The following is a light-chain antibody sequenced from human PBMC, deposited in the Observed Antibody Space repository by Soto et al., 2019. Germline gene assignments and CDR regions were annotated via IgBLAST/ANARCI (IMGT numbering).Light chain of an antibody. Sequence: IVMTQSPATLSVSPGERATLSCRASQSVSTNLAWYQHKPGQAPRLLIHGASTRATGIPARFSGSGSGTKFTLTISNLQSEDFAVYYCQQYNNWPPWTFGQGTKVDIK. CDR2: GAS. CDR1: QSVSTN. J-gene: IGKJ1*01. V-gene: IGKV3-15*01. CDR3: QQYNNWPPWT.